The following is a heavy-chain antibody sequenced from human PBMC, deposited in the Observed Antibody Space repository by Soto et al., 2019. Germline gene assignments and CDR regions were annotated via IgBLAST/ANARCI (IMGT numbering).Heavy chain of an antibody. CDR1: GFTFSSYW. CDR3: ARDPRRSGSYGRNYFDY. D-gene: IGHD1-26*01. CDR2: MKQDGSEK. Sequence: EAQLVESGGGLVQPGGSLRLSCAASGFTFSSYWMSWVRQAPGKGLEWVANMKQDGSEKYYVDSVKGRFTISRDNAKNSLYLQMNSLRAEDTAVYYCARDPRRSGSYGRNYFDYWGQGTLVTVSS. J-gene: IGHJ4*02. V-gene: IGHV3-7*01.